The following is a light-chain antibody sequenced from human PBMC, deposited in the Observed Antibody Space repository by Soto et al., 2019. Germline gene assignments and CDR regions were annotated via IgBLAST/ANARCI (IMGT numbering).Light chain of an antibody. J-gene: IGLJ2*01. CDR2: DVS. CDR1: SSDVGGYNY. V-gene: IGLV2-11*01. Sequence: QSALTQPRSVSGSPGQSVTICCTGTSSDVGGYNYVSWYQQHPGKAPKLMIYDVSKRPSGVPDRFSGSKSGNTASLTISGLQAEDEADYYCCSYAGSFVFGGGTKRPS. CDR3: CSYAGSFV.